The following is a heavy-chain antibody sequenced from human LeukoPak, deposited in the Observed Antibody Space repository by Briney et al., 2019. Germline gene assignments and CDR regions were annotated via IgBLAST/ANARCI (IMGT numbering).Heavy chain of an antibody. CDR1: GGSISSGGYY. V-gene: IGHV4-31*03. Sequence: SSQTLSLTCTVSGGSISSGGYYWSWIRQHPGKGLEWIGYIYYSGSTYYNPSLKSRVTISVDTSKNQFSLKLSSVTAADTAVYYCARDGVFRGTARSNYYGMDVWGQGTTVTVSS. CDR2: IYYSGST. CDR3: ARDGVFRGTARSNYYGMDV. J-gene: IGHJ6*02. D-gene: IGHD3-10*01.